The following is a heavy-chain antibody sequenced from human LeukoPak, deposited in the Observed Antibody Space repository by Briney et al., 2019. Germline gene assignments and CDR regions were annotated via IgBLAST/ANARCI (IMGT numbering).Heavy chain of an antibody. CDR1: GYTFTSYG. CDR3: ARERDITMVRGVIITDRWFDP. CDR2: ISAYNGNT. Sequence: ASVKVSCKASGYTFTSYGISWVRQAPGQGLEWMGWISAYNGNTNYAQKLQGRVTMTTDTSTSTAYMELRSLRSDDTAVYYCARERDITMVRGVIITDRWFDPWGQGTLVTVSS. J-gene: IGHJ5*02. D-gene: IGHD3-10*01. V-gene: IGHV1-18*01.